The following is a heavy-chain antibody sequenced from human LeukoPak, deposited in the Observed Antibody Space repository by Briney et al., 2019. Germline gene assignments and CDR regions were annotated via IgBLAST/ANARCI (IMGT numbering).Heavy chain of an antibody. Sequence: ASVKVSCKASGYTFTSYGISWVRQAPGQGLEWMGWINPNSGGTSYAQKFQGRVTMTRDMSTSTVYMELSSLRSEDTAVYYCARDNWNLDYWGQGTLVTVSS. J-gene: IGHJ4*02. V-gene: IGHV1-18*01. CDR2: INPNSGGT. CDR1: GYTFTSYG. CDR3: ARDNWNLDY. D-gene: IGHD1-20*01.